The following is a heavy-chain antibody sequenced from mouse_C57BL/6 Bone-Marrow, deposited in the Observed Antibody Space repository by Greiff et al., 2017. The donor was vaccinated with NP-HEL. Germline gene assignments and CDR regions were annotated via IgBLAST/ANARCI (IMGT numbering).Heavy chain of an antibody. CDR3: TRGSYGNYSAWFAY. V-gene: IGHV1-5*01. J-gene: IGHJ3*01. CDR2: IYPGNSDT. D-gene: IGHD2-10*02. CDR1: GYTFTSYW. Sequence: EVQLQQSGTVLARPGASVKMSCKTSGYTFTSYWMHWVKQRPGQGLEWIGAIYPGNSDTSYNQKFKGKAKLTAVTSASTAYMELSSLTNDDSAVYYCTRGSYGNYSAWFAYWGQGTLVTVSA.